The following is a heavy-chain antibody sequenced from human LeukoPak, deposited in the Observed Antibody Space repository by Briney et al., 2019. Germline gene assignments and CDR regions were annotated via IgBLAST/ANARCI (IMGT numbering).Heavy chain of an antibody. CDR3: AKDRGPDYYDSSGHPYIDY. Sequence: GGSLRLSCAASGFTFSSYGMSWVRQAPGKGLEWVSAISGSGGSTYYADSVKARFTISRDNSKNTLYLQMNSLRAEDTAVYYCAKDRGPDYYDSSGHPYIDYWGQGTLVTVSS. CDR2: ISGSGGST. J-gene: IGHJ4*02. CDR1: GFTFSSYG. V-gene: IGHV3-23*01. D-gene: IGHD3-22*01.